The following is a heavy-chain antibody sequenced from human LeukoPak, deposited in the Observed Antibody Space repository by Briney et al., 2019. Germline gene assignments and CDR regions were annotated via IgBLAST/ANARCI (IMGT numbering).Heavy chain of an antibody. V-gene: IGHV3-30*02. D-gene: IGHD5-18*01. CDR3: AKDQGVEQLWSPDY. CDR1: GFTFSSYA. Sequence: PGRSLRLSCAASGFTFSSYAMHWVRQAPGKGLEWVAFIRYDGSNKYYADSVKGRFTISRDNSKNTLYLQMNSLRAEDTAVYYCAKDQGVEQLWSPDYWGQGTLVTVSS. J-gene: IGHJ4*02. CDR2: IRYDGSNK.